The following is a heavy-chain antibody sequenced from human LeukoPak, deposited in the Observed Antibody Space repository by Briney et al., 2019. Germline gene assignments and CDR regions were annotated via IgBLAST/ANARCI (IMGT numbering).Heavy chain of an antibody. CDR3: ARGSSDAFDL. CDR1: GGSISSYY. V-gene: IGHV4-4*07. Sequence: SETLSLTCPVSGGSISSYYWNWIRQPAGKGLEWIGGIYTSGSTNSNPSLRSRVTMSVDTSKNQFSLKLIAVTAADTAVYYCARGSSDAFDLWGQGTMVTVSS. J-gene: IGHJ3*01. CDR2: IYTSGST.